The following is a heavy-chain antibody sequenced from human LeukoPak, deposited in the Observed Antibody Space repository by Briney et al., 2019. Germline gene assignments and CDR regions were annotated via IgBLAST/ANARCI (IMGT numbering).Heavy chain of an antibody. Sequence: PGGSLRLFCAASGFTFSSYSMNWVRQAPGKWLEWVSSISSSSSYIYYADSVKGRFTISRDNAKNSLYLQMNSLRAEDTGVYYCARDRLSGEYEDYWGQGTVVTVSS. J-gene: IGHJ4*02. CDR3: ARDRLSGEYEDY. V-gene: IGHV3-21*01. D-gene: IGHD4-17*01. CDR1: GFTFSSYS. CDR2: ISSSSSYI.